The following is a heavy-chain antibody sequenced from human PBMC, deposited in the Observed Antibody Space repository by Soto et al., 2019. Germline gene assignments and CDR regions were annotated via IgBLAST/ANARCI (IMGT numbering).Heavy chain of an antibody. D-gene: IGHD2-15*01. Sequence: GGSLRLSCAASGFTFSSYSMNWVRQAPGKGLEWVSYISGASANIYYADSVKGRFTISRDNGKNSLYLQMNSLRAEDTAVYYCARDRRGYCSGGSCYSEYWGRGTLVTVSS. V-gene: IGHV3-48*01. CDR2: ISGASANI. CDR1: GFTFSSYS. CDR3: ARDRRGYCSGGSCYSEY. J-gene: IGHJ4*03.